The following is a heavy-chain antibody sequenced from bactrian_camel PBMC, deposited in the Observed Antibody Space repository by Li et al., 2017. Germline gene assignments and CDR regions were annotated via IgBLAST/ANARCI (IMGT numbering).Heavy chain of an antibody. Sequence: DVQLVESGGNSVQAGGSLRLSCVGSGFAYSSYCKAWFRQVPGKKREGVAAIYTRGGTTYYSDSVKGRFTISQDTVKNVVYLQMNSLEPEGSAVYYCAASPQISRYAYGGAWKVAEDYKHWGQGTQVTVS. CDR3: AASPQISRYAYGGAWKVAEDYKH. CDR2: IYTRGGTT. J-gene: IGHJ4*01. CDR1: GFAYSSYC. D-gene: IGHD6*01. V-gene: IGHV3S59*01.